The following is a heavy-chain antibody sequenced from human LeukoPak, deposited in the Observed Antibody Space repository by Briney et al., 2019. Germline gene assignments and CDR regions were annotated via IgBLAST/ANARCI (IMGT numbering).Heavy chain of an antibody. D-gene: IGHD3-22*01. CDR1: GGSISSSNYF. V-gene: IGHV3-21*01. Sequence: ETLSLTCTVSGGSISSSNYFWGWVRQAPGKGLEWVSSISSSSTYIYYADSLKGRFTISRDNAKNSLFLQMNSLRAEDTAVYYCARGVEGIAVVTDYWGQGTLVTVSS. CDR3: ARGVEGIAVVTDY. J-gene: IGHJ4*02. CDR2: ISSSSTYI.